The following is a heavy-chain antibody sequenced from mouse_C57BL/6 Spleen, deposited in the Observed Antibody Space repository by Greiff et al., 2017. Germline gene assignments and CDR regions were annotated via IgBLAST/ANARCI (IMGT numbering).Heavy chain of an antibody. CDR3: ARKRFYDSYAMGY. V-gene: IGHV2-9-1*01. J-gene: IGHJ4*01. Sequence: VHLVESGPGLVAPSQSLSITCTVSGFSLTSYAISWVRQPSGKGLEWLGVIWSGGGTNYNSAPKSKLSISKDNSKSQIFLKMNSLQTDDTARYYCARKRFYDSYAMGYWGQGTSVTVSS. CDR1: GFSLTSYA. CDR2: IWSGGGT. D-gene: IGHD2-3*01.